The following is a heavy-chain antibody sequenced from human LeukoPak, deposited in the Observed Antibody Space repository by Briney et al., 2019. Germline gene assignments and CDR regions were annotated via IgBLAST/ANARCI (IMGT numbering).Heavy chain of an antibody. V-gene: IGHV5-51*01. CDR3: ARHRSSGWLQASADY. Sequence: GESLKISCKGSGYNFSKYWIGWVRQMPGKGPEWMGIVYPGDSETLYSPSIQGQVTISADKSISTAYLQWSSLKASDTAMYYCARHRSSGWLQASADYWGQGTLVTVSS. CDR1: GYNFSKYW. CDR2: VYPGDSET. D-gene: IGHD5-24*01. J-gene: IGHJ4*02.